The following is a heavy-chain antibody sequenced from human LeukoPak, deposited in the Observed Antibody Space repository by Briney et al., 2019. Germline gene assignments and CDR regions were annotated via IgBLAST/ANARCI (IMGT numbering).Heavy chain of an antibody. CDR2: VKRKTDGGTT. J-gene: IGHJ4*02. CDR1: GFTFSNAA. Sequence: GGSLRLSCAASGFTFSNAAMGWIRQAPGKGREWVGHVKRKTDGGTTDYAAPVKGRFTISRDDSQNTLYLQMNSLKTEDTAVYYCTTGYSGNYAGGQGTLVTVSS. D-gene: IGHD1-26*01. V-gene: IGHV3-15*01. CDR3: TTGYSGNYA.